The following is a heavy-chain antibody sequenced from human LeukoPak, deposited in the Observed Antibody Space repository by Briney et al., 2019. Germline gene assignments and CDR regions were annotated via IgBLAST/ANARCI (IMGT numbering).Heavy chain of an antibody. CDR2: INPNSGRT. CDR3: ARGRSGLAAAGTYDY. D-gene: IGHD6-13*01. J-gene: IGHJ4*02. Sequence: ASVKVSSTASLYTFTMSDINWVRQAAGQGLEWMGWINPNSGRTGYAQKLQGRVTMTANTSISTAYMELSRLRFDDTAVYYCARGRSGLAAAGTYDYWGQGTLITVSS. V-gene: IGHV1-8*01. CDR1: LYTFTMSD.